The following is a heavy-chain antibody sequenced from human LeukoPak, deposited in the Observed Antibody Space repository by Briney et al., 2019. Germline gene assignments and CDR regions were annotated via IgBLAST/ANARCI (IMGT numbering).Heavy chain of an antibody. V-gene: IGHV1-2*02. Sequence: ASVTVSCKASGYTFTGYYMHWVRQAPGQGLEWMGWINPNSGGTNYAQKFQGRVTMTRDTSISTAYMELSRLRSDDTAVYYCARDGFRWLRGSFDYWGQGTLVTVSS. CDR2: INPNSGGT. CDR1: GYTFTGYY. CDR3: ARDGFRWLRGSFDY. J-gene: IGHJ4*02. D-gene: IGHD5-12*01.